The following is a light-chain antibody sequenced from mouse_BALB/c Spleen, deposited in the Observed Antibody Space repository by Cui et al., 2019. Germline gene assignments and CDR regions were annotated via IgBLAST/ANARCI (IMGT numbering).Light chain of an antibody. Sequence: QIVLTQSPPSMSASPGEKVTMTCSASSSVSYMYWYQQKPGSSPRLLIYDTSNLASGVPVRFSGSGSGTSYSLTISRMEAEDAATYYCQQWSSYTFGAGTKLELK. CDR3: QQWSSYT. J-gene: IGKJ5*01. CDR2: DTS. V-gene: IGKV4-55*01. CDR1: SSVSY.